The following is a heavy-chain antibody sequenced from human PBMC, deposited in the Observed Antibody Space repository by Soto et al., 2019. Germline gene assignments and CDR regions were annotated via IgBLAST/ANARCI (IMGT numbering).Heavy chain of an antibody. D-gene: IGHD6-13*01. CDR2: IYYTGST. CDR1: GGSIASHNYY. Sequence: PSETLSLTCNVSGGSIASHNYYEAWIRQPPGKGLEWIGSIYYTGSTYYSPSLKSRVTISVDTSKNQFSLSLTSVTASDTAVYYCARHRGLEYSSSRRYTGAWFDPWGQGTLVTVSS. CDR3: ARHRGLEYSSSRRYTGAWFDP. V-gene: IGHV4-39*01. J-gene: IGHJ5*02.